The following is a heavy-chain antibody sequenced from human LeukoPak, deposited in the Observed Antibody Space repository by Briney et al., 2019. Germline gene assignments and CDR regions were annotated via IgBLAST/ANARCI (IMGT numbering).Heavy chain of an antibody. CDR1: GYSFTSYW. CDR3: ARHLDQGGFAY. CDR2: IYPSDSDT. J-gene: IGHJ4*02. Sequence: GESLQISCKGSGYSFTSYWIDWVRQIPGKGLEWMGIIYPSDSDTRYSASFQRQVHISADKSISTAYLQWSSLKASDTAMYYCARHLDQGGFAYWGQGTLVTVSS. V-gene: IGHV5-51*01. D-gene: IGHD1-1*01.